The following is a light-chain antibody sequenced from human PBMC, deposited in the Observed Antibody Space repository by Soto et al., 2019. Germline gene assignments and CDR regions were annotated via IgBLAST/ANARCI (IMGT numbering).Light chain of an antibody. CDR3: SSYTTTNTYV. V-gene: IGLV2-14*01. CDR1: SSDVGGYNY. J-gene: IGLJ1*01. CDR2: EVS. Sequence: QSVLTQPASVSGSPGQSITISCTGTSSDVGGYNYVSWYQQHPGKAPKLMIYEVSNRPSGVSNRFSGSKSGNTASLTISGLQAEDEADCYCSSYTTTNTYVFGSGTKVTDL.